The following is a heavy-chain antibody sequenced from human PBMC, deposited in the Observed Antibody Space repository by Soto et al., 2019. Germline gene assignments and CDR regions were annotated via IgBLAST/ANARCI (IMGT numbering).Heavy chain of an antibody. Sequence: VQLVQSGTEVKEPGASVRVSCKASGYTFTAHSLHWARQAPGQGLEWMRWIIVSHDWPRYAPQFQGKLTCETDTIGTTSYLHLTCLTPDDTAVYFCAREAEDGAPGDYWGQGTPVVVSA. CDR3: AREAEDGAPGDY. CDR1: GYTFTAHS. V-gene: IGHV1-3*01. J-gene: IGHJ4*02. D-gene: IGHD2-8*01. CDR2: IIVSHDWP.